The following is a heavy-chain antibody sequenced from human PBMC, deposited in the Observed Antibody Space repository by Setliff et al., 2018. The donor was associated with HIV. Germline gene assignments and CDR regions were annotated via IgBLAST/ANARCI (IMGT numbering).Heavy chain of an antibody. D-gene: IGHD6-19*01. Sequence: GGSLRLSCAASGFTFSNYAMTWVRQAPGKGLEWVSGISGSGDTTNYADSVKGRFTISRDNSKNTLYLQMNSLRAEATAVYYCAKDYSSGWFDYWGQGTQVTVSS. CDR1: GFTFSNYA. CDR3: AKDYSSGWFDY. CDR2: ISGSGDTT. V-gene: IGHV3-23*01. J-gene: IGHJ4*02.